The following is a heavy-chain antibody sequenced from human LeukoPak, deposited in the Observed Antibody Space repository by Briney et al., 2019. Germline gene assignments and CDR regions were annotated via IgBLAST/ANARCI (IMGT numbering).Heavy chain of an antibody. V-gene: IGHV3-30*02. CDR3: AKDAREAGMMVYYYYMDV. CDR1: GFTFSSYG. Sequence: PGGSLRLSCAASGFTFSSYGVHWVRQAPGKGLEWVAFIRCDGSNKYYADSEKGRFTISRDNSKNTLYLQMNSLRAEDTAVYYCAKDAREAGMMVYYYYMDVWGKGTTVTISS. CDR2: IRCDGSNK. J-gene: IGHJ6*03. D-gene: IGHD6-19*01.